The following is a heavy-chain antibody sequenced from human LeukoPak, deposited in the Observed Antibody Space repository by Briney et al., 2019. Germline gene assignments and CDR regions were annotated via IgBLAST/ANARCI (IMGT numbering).Heavy chain of an antibody. D-gene: IGHD6-13*01. CDR3: ARDIAAAGTFDY. J-gene: IGHJ4*02. CDR2: LYTSGST. Sequence: PSETLSLTCTVSGGSLSSGSYYWSWSRQPAGKGLEWIGRLYTSGSTNYNPSLKSRATISVDTSKNQFSLKRSSVTAADTAVYYCARDIAAAGTFDYWGQGTLVTVSS. V-gene: IGHV4-61*02. CDR1: GGSLSSGSYY.